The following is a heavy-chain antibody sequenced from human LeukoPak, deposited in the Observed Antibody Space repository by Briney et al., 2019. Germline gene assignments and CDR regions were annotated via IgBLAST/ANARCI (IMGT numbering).Heavy chain of an antibody. D-gene: IGHD3-10*01. CDR1: RFAFTTYA. Sequence: PGGSLRLSCAASRFAFTTYAMSWVRQTPGKGLEWVSTISGSGHITDYADSVKGRFTISRDNSKDTLYLQMNSLRAEDTAVYYCANLQRNILLWFGELWGQGTLVTVSS. J-gene: IGHJ4*02. CDR3: ANLQRNILLWFGEL. V-gene: IGHV3-23*01. CDR2: ISGSGHIT.